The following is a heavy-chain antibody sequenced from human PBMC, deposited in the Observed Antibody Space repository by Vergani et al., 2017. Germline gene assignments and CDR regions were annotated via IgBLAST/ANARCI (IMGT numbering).Heavy chain of an antibody. Sequence: DVQLLQSGGDLVQPGGSLKLSCVASGFTFSTHAMSWVRQTPGKGLEWVSSISSSSSYIYYADSVKGRFTISRDNAKNSLYLQMNSLRAEDTAVYYCAMIAAPRPHDYWGQGTLVTVSS. V-gene: IGHV3-21*01. CDR2: ISSSSSYI. J-gene: IGHJ4*02. D-gene: IGHD6-6*01. CDR3: AMIAAPRPHDY. CDR1: GFTFSTHA.